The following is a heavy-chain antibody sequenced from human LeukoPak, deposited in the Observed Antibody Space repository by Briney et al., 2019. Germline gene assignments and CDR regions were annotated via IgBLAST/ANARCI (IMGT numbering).Heavy chain of an antibody. CDR2: IYYSGST. Sequence: SETLSLTCTVSGGSISSSSYYWGWIRQPPGKGLEWIGSIYYSGSTYYNPSLKSRVTISVDTSKNQFSLKLSSVTAADTAVYYCAREKFPGYNYGTFDYWGQGTLVTVSS. CDR3: AREKFPGYNYGTFDY. CDR1: GGSISSSSYY. D-gene: IGHD5-18*01. J-gene: IGHJ4*02. V-gene: IGHV4-39*07.